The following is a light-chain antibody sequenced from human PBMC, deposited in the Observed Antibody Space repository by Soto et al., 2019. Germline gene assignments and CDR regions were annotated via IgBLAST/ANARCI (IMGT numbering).Light chain of an antibody. Sequence: ETVMTQSPATLSVSPGERATLSCRASQSVSSNLAWYQQKPGQAPRLLIYGASTRAAGIPDRFSGSGSGTDFTLTISSPEPEDFAVYYCQQYGKLPITFGQGTRLEIK. CDR3: QQYGKLPIT. CDR1: QSVSSN. V-gene: IGKV3D-15*02. CDR2: GAS. J-gene: IGKJ5*01.